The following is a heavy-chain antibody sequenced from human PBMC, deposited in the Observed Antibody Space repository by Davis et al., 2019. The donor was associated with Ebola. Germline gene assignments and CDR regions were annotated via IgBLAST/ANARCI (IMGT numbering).Heavy chain of an antibody. CDR2: IYHSGST. CDR3: AHQNGWLQGYYFDY. J-gene: IGHJ4*02. CDR1: GGSISSSNW. Sequence: MPGGSLRLSCAVSGGSISSSNWWSWVRQPPGKGLEWIGEIYHSGSTNYNPSLKIRVTISVDKSKNQFSLKLSSVTAADTAVYYCAHQNGWLQGYYFDYWGQGTLVTVSS. V-gene: IGHV4-4*02. D-gene: IGHD5-24*01.